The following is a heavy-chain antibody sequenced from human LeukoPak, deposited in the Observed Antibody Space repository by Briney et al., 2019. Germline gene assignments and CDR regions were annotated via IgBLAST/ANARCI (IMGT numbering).Heavy chain of an antibody. CDR1: GFTFSSYS. CDR2: ISSSSSYI. V-gene: IGHV3-21*01. Sequence: TAGGSLRLSCAASGFTFSSYSMNWVRQAPGKGLEWVSSISSSSSYIYYADSVKGRFTISRDNAKNSLYLQMNSLRAEDTAVYYCARDGRYQVSGAFDIWGQGTMVTVSS. D-gene: IGHD2-2*01. J-gene: IGHJ3*02. CDR3: ARDGRYQVSGAFDI.